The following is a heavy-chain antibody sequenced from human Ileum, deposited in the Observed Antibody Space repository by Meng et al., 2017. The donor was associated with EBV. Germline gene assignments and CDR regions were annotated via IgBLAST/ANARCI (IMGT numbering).Heavy chain of an antibody. V-gene: IGHV4-4*02. CDR1: GGSIISSKW. CDR2: IYHHGTT. D-gene: IGHD3-22*01. Sequence: QVQLQESGPRLVKPSGAVFLTCAGSGGSIISSKWWSWVRQSPGTGLEWIGEIYHHGTTNYNPSLKSRVTISVDTSKNKFFLNLTSLTAADTAVYYCARWDSSGYYFGGWFDPWGQGILVTVSS. J-gene: IGHJ5*02. CDR3: ARWDSSGYYFGGWFDP.